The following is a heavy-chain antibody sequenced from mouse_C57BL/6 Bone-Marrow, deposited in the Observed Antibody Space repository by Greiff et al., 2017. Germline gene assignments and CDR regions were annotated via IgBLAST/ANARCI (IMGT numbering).Heavy chain of an antibody. Sequence: VMLVESGAELARPGASVKLSCKASGYTFTSYGISWVKQRTGQGLEWIGEIYPRSGNTYYNEKFKGKATLTADKSSSTAYMELRSLTSEDSAVYFCARKDYGRHPYYFDYWGQGTTLTVSS. CDR1: GYTFTSYG. CDR2: IYPRSGNT. V-gene: IGHV1-81*01. CDR3: ARKDYGRHPYYFDY. D-gene: IGHD1-2*01. J-gene: IGHJ2*01.